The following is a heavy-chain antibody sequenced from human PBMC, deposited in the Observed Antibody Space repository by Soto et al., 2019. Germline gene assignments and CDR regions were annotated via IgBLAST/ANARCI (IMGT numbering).Heavy chain of an antibody. Sequence: GGSLRLSCEASGFTLSSYWMSWIRQAPGKGLEWVANTRQDGGQSYLVDSVQGRFTISRDNAKNSVYLQMNSLRAEDTAVYDGVRDGRTGRHFDSWGQGTLVTVSS. CDR1: GFTLSSYW. V-gene: IGHV3-7*01. D-gene: IGHD1-1*01. J-gene: IGHJ4*02. CDR2: TRQDGGQS. CDR3: VRDGRTGRHFDS.